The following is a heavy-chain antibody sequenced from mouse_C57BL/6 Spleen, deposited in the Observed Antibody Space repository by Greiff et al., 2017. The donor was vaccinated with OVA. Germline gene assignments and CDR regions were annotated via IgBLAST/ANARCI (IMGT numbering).Heavy chain of an antibody. J-gene: IGHJ2*01. V-gene: IGHV1-63*01. D-gene: IGHD2-4*01. Sequence: VQLQESGAELVRPGTSVKMSCKASGYTFTNYWIGWAKQRPGHGLEWIGDIYPGGGYTNYNEKFKGKATLTADKSSSTAYMQFRSLTSEDSAIYYCARGDYDAGAFDYWGQGTTLTVSS. CDR2: IYPGGGYT. CDR3: ARGDYDAGAFDY. CDR1: GYTFTNYW.